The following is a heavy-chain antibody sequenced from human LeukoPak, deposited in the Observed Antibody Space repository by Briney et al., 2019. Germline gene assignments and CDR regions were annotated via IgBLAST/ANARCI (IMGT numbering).Heavy chain of an antibody. Sequence: GESLKISCKGPGYSFTSYWIGWVRQMPGKGLEWMGIIYPGDSDTRYSPSFQGQVTISADKSISTAYLQWSSLKASDTAMYYCARQYVYSSSFFGYWGQGTLVTVSS. D-gene: IGHD6-6*01. CDR1: GYSFTSYW. CDR2: IYPGDSDT. J-gene: IGHJ4*02. CDR3: ARQYVYSSSFFGY. V-gene: IGHV5-51*01.